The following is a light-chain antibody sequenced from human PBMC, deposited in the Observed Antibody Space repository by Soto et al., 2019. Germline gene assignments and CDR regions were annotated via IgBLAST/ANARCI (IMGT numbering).Light chain of an antibody. CDR1: QSVTSY. Sequence: EIVLTQSPATLSLSPGERATLSCRASQSVTSYLDWYQQKPGQAPRLLIYDVSNRASGIPARFSGSGSETDFTLTISSLEPEDFAVYYCQQRSDWPLTFGQGTRLEIK. CDR2: DVS. J-gene: IGKJ5*01. V-gene: IGKV3-11*01. CDR3: QQRSDWPLT.